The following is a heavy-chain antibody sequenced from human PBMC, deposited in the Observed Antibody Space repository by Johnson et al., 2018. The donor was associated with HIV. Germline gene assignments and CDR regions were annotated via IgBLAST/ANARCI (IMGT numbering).Heavy chain of an antibody. J-gene: IGHJ3*02. D-gene: IGHD6-13*01. CDR2: IATAGDT. V-gene: IGHV3-13*01. CDR1: GFTFGRHD. CDR3: ASSRRGQQLVPLAFDI. Sequence: VQLVESGGGVVQPGGSLRLSSVASGFTFGRHDMHWVRQFTGKGLEWVSSIATAGDTYHPGSVKGRLSMSRDSASNSLYLQMNSLRAEDTAVYYCASSRRGQQLVPLAFDIWGQGTMVTVSS.